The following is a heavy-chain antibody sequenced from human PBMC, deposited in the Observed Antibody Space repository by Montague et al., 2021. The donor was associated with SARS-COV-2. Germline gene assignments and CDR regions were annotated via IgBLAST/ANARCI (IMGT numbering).Heavy chain of an antibody. D-gene: IGHD3-22*01. V-gene: IGHV4-31*03. CDR2: IYYSGST. Sequence: TLSLTCTVSGGSISSGGYYWSWIRQHPGKGLEWIGYIYYSGSTYYNPSLKSRVTISVDTSKNQFSLKVSSVTAADTAVYYCARSPEPMIILIITSLNWYFDLWGRGTLDTVSS. CDR1: GGSISSGGYY. CDR3: ARSPEPMIILIITSLNWYFDL. J-gene: IGHJ2*01.